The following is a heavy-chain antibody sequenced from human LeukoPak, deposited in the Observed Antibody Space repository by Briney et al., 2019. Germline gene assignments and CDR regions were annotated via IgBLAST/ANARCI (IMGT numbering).Heavy chain of an antibody. Sequence: PGRSLRLSCAASGFTFSSYAMHWVRQAPGKGLEWVAVISYDGSNKYYADSVKGRFTISRDNSKNTLYLQMNSLRAEDTAVYYCAREGPADAFDIWGQGTMVTVSS. CDR3: AREGPADAFDI. CDR1: GFTFSSYA. J-gene: IGHJ3*02. CDR2: ISYDGSNK. V-gene: IGHV3-30-3*01.